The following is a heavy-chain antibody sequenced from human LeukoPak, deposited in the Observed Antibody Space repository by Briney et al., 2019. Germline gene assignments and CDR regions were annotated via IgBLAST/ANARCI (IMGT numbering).Heavy chain of an antibody. CDR3: AGAYCSSTSCYTFIFDY. Sequence: GRPLRLSCAASGSTFSSYSMNWVRQAPGKGLEWVSSISSSSSYIYYADSVKGRFTISRDNAKNSLYLQMNSLRAEDTAVYYCAGAYCSSTSCYTFIFDYWGQGTLVTVSS. CDR1: GSTFSSYS. CDR2: ISSSSSYI. V-gene: IGHV3-21*01. J-gene: IGHJ4*02. D-gene: IGHD2-2*02.